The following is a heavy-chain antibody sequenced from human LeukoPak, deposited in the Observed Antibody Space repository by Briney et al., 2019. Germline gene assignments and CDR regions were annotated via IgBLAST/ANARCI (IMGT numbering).Heavy chain of an antibody. CDR2: ISGNGIST. CDR3: AKDTSRNYYYYYSMDV. J-gene: IGHJ6*03. Sequence: GGSLRLSCAASGFTFTNYAMSWVRQAPGKGLEWVSGISGNGISTYYADPVTGRFTISRDNSKSTLYLPMDSLRADDTAVYYCAKDTSRNYYYYYSMDVWGKGTTVTVSS. D-gene: IGHD6-6*01. V-gene: IGHV3-23*01. CDR1: GFTFTNYA.